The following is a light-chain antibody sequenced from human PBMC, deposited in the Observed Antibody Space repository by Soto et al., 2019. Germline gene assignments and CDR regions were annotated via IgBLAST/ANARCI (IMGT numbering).Light chain of an antibody. CDR2: DVS. J-gene: IGKJ1*01. V-gene: IGKV1-5*01. Sequence: DIQMTQSPSTVSAYVGDSVTITCRASQSITTWLAWYQQRPGKAPKLLIYDVSSLQSVVPSRFSGSGSGTEFTLTISSLQSDDFATYSCQHYKMYSPWTFGQGTKVEIK. CDR1: QSITTW. CDR3: QHYKMYSPWT.